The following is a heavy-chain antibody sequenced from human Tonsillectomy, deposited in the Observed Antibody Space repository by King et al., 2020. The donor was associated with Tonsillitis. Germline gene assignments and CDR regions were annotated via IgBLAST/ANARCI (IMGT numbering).Heavy chain of an antibody. D-gene: IGHD5/OR15-5a*01. CDR1: GGSISSSSYY. V-gene: IGHV4-39*07. CDR3: ASLGSCLGFDP. Sequence: QLQESGPGLVKPSETLSLTCTVSGGSISSSSYYWGWIRQPPGKGLEWIGSIYYSGSTYYNPSLKSRVTISVDTSKNQFSLKLSSVTAADTAVYYCASLGSCLGFDPWGQGTLVTVSS. CDR2: IYYSGST. J-gene: IGHJ5*02.